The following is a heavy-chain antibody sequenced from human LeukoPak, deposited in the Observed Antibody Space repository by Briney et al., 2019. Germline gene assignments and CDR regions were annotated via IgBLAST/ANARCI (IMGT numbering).Heavy chain of an antibody. CDR3: ARQEYCSGASCYTWFDP. CDR1: GYSINNYW. D-gene: IGHD2-15*01. J-gene: IGHJ5*02. Sequence: GESLKISCKGSGYSINNYWIAWVRQMPGKGLEWMGIIYPADSDIRHSPSFQGQVTISADKSISTAYLQWNSLKASDTAMYYCARQEYCSGASCYTWFDPWGQGTLVTVSS. CDR2: IYPADSDI. V-gene: IGHV5-51*01.